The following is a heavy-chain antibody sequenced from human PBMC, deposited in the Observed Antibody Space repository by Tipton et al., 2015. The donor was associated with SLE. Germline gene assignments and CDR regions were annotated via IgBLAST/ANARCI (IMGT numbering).Heavy chain of an antibody. D-gene: IGHD2-15*01. V-gene: IGHV1-69*01. CDR3: ARMMRMGLYGMDV. CDR1: GGTFSNYA. CDR2: IIPIFGTS. J-gene: IGHJ6*02. Sequence: QLVQSGAEVKKPGSSVKVSCKVSGGTFSNYAIYWVRQAPGQGLKWMGGIIPIFGTSNSAQRFQGRITITADESTSTAYMELSSLRSGDSAVYYCARMMRMGLYGMDVWGQGTTVTVSS.